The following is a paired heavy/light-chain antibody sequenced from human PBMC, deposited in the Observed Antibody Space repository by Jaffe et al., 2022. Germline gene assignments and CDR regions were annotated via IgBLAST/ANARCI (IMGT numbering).Heavy chain of an antibody. CDR1: GFTFSSYS. CDR3: ARDRHCSGGSCYLDAFDI. CDR2: ISSSSSTI. Sequence: EVQLVESGGGLVQPGGSLRLSCAASGFTFSSYSMNWVRQAPGKGLEWVSYISSSSSTIYYADSVKGRFTISRDNAKNSLYLQMNSLRAEDTAVYYCARDRHCSGGSCYLDAFDIWGQGTMVTVSS. J-gene: IGHJ3*02. D-gene: IGHD2-15*01. V-gene: IGHV3-48*01.
Light chain of an antibody. CDR2: AAS. CDR1: QGISSY. Sequence: AIRMTQSPSSLSASTGDRVTITCRASQGISSYLAWYQQKPGKAPKLLIYAASTLQSGVPSRFSGSGSGTDFTLTISCLQSEDFATYYCQQYYSYPPTFGQGTKVEIK. CDR3: QQYYSYPPT. V-gene: IGKV1-8*01. J-gene: IGKJ1*01.